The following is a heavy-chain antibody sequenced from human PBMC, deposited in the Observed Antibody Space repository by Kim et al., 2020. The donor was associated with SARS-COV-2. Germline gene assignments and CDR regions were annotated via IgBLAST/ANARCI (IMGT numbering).Heavy chain of an antibody. CDR3: AGNYDYVWGSYRYEYYYYYGMDV. Sequence: GSLRLSCAASGFTFSSYAMSWVRQAPGKGLEWVSAISGSGGSTYYADSVKGRFTISRDNSKNTLYLQMNSLRAEDTAVYYCAGNYDYVWGSYRYEYYYYYGMDVWGQGTTVTVSS. CDR1: GFTFSSYA. V-gene: IGHV3-23*01. D-gene: IGHD3-16*02. J-gene: IGHJ6*02. CDR2: ISGSGGST.